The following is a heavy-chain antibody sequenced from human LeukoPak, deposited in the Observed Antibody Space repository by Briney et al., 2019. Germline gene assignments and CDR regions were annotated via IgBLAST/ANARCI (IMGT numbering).Heavy chain of an antibody. D-gene: IGHD3-3*02. CDR3: AKGLSSIYDYFDY. Sequence: GGSLRLSCAASGFTFNSYAMTWVRQAPGKGLEWVSAISGGGVNTYYADSVKGRFTISRDNSKNTLYLQMNSLRAEDTAVYYCAKGLSSIYDYFDYWGQGTLVTVSS. V-gene: IGHV3-23*01. CDR1: GFTFNSYA. J-gene: IGHJ4*02. CDR2: ISGGGVNT.